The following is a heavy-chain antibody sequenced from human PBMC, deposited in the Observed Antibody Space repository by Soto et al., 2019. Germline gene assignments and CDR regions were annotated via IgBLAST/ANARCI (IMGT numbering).Heavy chain of an antibody. CDR3: ARGPLGLLWFGELNWFDP. CDR2: MNPSSGST. Sequence: GASVKVSCKASGYTFTSYDINWVRQATGQGLEWMGRMNPSSGSTSYAQKFQGRVTMTRDTSTSTVYMELSSLRSEDTAVYYCARGPLGLLWFGELNWFDPWGQGTLVTVSS. V-gene: IGHV1-46*03. J-gene: IGHJ5*02. D-gene: IGHD3-10*01. CDR1: GYTFTSYD.